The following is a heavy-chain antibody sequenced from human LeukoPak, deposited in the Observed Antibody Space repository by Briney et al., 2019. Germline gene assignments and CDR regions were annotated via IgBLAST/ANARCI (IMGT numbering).Heavy chain of an antibody. V-gene: IGHV1-46*01. Sequence: ASVKVSCKASGYTFTSYYIHWVRQAPGQGLECMGIINPSGGSTSYAQKFQGRVTMTRDMSTSTVYRELSSLRSEDTAVYYCARGGVGATTYVWFDPWGQGTLVTVSS. CDR3: ARGGVGATTYVWFDP. CDR1: GYTFTSYY. CDR2: INPSGGST. D-gene: IGHD1-26*01. J-gene: IGHJ5*02.